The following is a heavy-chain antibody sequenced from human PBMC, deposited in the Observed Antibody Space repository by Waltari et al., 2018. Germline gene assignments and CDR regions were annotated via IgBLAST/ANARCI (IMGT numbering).Heavy chain of an antibody. D-gene: IGHD6-19*01. J-gene: IGHJ4*02. Sequence: QVQLQESGPGLVKPSETLSLTCSVSGGSISSHYCSWIRQSPGKGLEWIGYIYYSGNTNYNHSRKGRVTISVETSKNQFSLNLSSGTAADTAVYYCATFSGGFFPDYWGQGTLVTVAS. CDR2: IYYSGNT. CDR3: ATFSGGFFPDY. V-gene: IGHV4-59*11. CDR1: GGSISSHY.